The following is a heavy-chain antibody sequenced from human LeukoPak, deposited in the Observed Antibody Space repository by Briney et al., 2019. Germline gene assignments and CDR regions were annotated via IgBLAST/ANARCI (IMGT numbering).Heavy chain of an antibody. V-gene: IGHV3-21*01. J-gene: IGHJ4*02. D-gene: IGHD3-9*01. CDR3: ARGDDRSFDRVAFEY. CDR2: ISGSSSYI. Sequence: GGSLRLSCAASGFTFSSFTLHWVRQAPGKGLEWVSSISGSSSYIYYADSLEGRITISRDNTKRSLSLQIDNLRVEDTAVYYCARGDDRSFDRVAFEYWGQGTLVTVSS. CDR1: GFTFSSFT.